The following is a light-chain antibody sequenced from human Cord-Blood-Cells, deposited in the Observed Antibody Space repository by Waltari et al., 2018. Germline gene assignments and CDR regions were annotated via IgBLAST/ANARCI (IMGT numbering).Light chain of an antibody. J-gene: IGLJ3*02. CDR2: DDS. V-gene: IGLV3-21*03. Sequence: SYVLTQPPSVSVAPGKTARITCGGNNIGSKSVHWYQQKPGQAPVLVVYDDSDPPSGIPERFSRSNSGNTATLTISRVEAGDEADYYCQVWDRSSDHPGVFGGGTKLTVL. CDR3: QVWDRSSDHPGV. CDR1: NIGSKS.